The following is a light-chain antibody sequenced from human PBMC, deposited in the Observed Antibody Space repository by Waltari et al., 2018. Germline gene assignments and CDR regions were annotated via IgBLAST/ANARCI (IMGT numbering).Light chain of an antibody. CDR3: QQADSFPLT. V-gene: IGKV1D-12*01. J-gene: IGKJ4*01. CDR1: QDVSRW. CDR2: AAS. Sequence: DIQMTQSPSSVSASVGDTVSITCRASQDVSRWLAWYQHKPGEPPKLLFFAASSLHSGVPSRFRGDGSGTDVTLTISDLQPDDCATYYCQQADSFPLTLGGGTKVEI.